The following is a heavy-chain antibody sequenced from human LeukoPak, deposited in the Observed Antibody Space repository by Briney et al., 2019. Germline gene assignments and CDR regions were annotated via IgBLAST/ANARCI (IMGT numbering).Heavy chain of an antibody. CDR2: NYYSGST. D-gene: IGHD2-2*01. J-gene: IGHJ4*02. CDR1: GGSISSSSYY. Sequence: SETLSLTCTVSGGSISSSSYYWGWIRQPPGKGLEWIGSNYYSGSTYYNPSLNSRVTMSVDTSERQFSLKMTSMTAADTAVYYCAREWDCSSTSCGLVWGQGTLVTVSS. V-gene: IGHV4-39*07. CDR3: AREWDCSSTSCGLV.